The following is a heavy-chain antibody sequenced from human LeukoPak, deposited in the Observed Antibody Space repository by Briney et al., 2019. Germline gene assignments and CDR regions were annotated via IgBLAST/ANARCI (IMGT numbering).Heavy chain of an antibody. CDR1: GGSFSGYY. CDR3: AREGRRITMIVHGWLNAFDI. CDR2: INHSGST. Sequence: PSETLSLTCAVYGGSFSGYYWSWIRQPPGKGLEWIGEINHSGSTNYNPSLKSRVTISVDTSKNQFSLKLSSVTAADTAVYYCAREGRRITMIVHGWLNAFDIWGQGTMVTVSS. D-gene: IGHD3-22*01. J-gene: IGHJ3*02. V-gene: IGHV4-34*01.